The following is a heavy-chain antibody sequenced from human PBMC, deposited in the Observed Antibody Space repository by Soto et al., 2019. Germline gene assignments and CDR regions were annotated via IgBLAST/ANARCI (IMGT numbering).Heavy chain of an antibody. CDR1: GGSIRSYY. Sequence: SETLSLTCTVSGGSIRSYYWSWIRQPPGKGLEWIGHIYYSGTTNYNPSLKSRITMSVDTSKNQFSLKLSSVTAADTAVYYCARAVGTGGNWFDPWGQGTLVTVSS. CDR3: ARAVGTGGNWFDP. J-gene: IGHJ5*02. CDR2: IYYSGTT. V-gene: IGHV4-59*01. D-gene: IGHD1-1*01.